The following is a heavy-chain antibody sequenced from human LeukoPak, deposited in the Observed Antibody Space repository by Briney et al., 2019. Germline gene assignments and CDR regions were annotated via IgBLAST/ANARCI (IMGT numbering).Heavy chain of an antibody. CDR2: ISGSGDNI. J-gene: IGHJ6*02. CDR1: GFTFNRYA. CDR3: AMLNSGSHSYNGMDV. V-gene: IGHV3-23*01. D-gene: IGHD1-26*01. Sequence: GGSLRVSCAASGFTFNRYAMNWVRQAPGKGLEWVSAISGSGDNIYYADSVKGRFTMSRDNSKNTLYLQMNSLRAEDAAVYYCAMLNSGSHSYNGMDVWGQGTTVTVSS.